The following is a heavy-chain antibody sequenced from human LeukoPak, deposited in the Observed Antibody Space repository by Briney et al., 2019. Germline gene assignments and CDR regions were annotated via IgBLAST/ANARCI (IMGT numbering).Heavy chain of an antibody. V-gene: IGHV5-51*01. Sequence: GESLQISCKGSGYSFTSYWIGWVRQMPGKGLEWMGIIYPGDSDTRYSPSFQGQVTISADKSISTAYLQWSSLKASDTAMYYCARCLDSSGCYFDYWGQGTLVTVSS. J-gene: IGHJ4*02. D-gene: IGHD3-22*01. CDR1: GYSFTSYW. CDR2: IYPGDSDT. CDR3: ARCLDSSGCYFDY.